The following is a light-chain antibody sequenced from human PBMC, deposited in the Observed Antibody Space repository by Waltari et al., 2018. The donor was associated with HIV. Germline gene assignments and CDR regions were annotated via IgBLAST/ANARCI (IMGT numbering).Light chain of an antibody. J-gene: IGLJ3*02. CDR3: AAWDYSLSGWV. CDR1: NSNVGISY. CDR2: GIN. Sequence: QSVLTQPPSASGTPGQRVTISCSGSNSNVGISYVYWYQQRPGTTPKLFICGINQPPPGGPDRFSGSKSGTSVSLVISGIRSEDEADYYCAAWDYSLSGWVFGGGTKLTVL. V-gene: IGLV1-47*01.